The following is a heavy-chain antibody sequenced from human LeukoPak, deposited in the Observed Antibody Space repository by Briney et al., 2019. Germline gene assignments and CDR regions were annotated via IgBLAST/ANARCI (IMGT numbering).Heavy chain of an antibody. Sequence: GGSLRLSCAASGFTFDDYAMHWVRHAPGKGLEWVSGISWNSGSIGYADSVKGRFTISRDNAKNSLYLQMNSLRAEDTAVYYCAKDPPSGIAAAGTSDWFDPWGQGTLVTVSS. V-gene: IGHV3-9*01. CDR3: AKDPPSGIAAAGTSDWFDP. CDR2: ISWNSGSI. D-gene: IGHD6-13*01. J-gene: IGHJ5*02. CDR1: GFTFDDYA.